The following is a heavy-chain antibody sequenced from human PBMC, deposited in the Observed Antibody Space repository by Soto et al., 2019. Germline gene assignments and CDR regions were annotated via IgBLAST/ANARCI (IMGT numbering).Heavy chain of an antibody. J-gene: IGHJ4*02. CDR1: GYTFTTYG. CDR3: ASDHYLGDHQY. V-gene: IGHV1-18*01. Sequence: QVQLVQSGGEVKKPGASVKVSCKTSGYTFTTYGISWVRQAPGQGLEWVGWISAYSGKTHYAQKFQGKVTMTTDTSTNTAYLQLRSLRSDDTAAYYCASDHYLGDHQYLGQGTLVTVTS. CDR2: ISAYSGKT. D-gene: IGHD3-16*01.